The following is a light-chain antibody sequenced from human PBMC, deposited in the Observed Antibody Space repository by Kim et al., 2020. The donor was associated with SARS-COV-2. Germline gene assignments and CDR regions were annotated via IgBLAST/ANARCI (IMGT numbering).Light chain of an antibody. V-gene: IGKV1-39*01. CDR2: AAS. CDR1: QTIRSY. Sequence: SASIVDRVTITCRASQTIRSYLNWYQQKPGKAPNLLIYAASSLQSGVPSRFSGSGSGTDSTLTISSLQPEDFATYYCQQSYSTLYTFGQGTKLEI. CDR3: QQSYSTLYT. J-gene: IGKJ2*01.